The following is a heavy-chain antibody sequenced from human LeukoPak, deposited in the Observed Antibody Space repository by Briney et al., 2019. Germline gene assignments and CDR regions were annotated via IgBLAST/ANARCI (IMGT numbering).Heavy chain of an antibody. V-gene: IGHV4-34*01. CDR2: INHSGST. CDR3: ASHGGDCDFDY. Sequence: SETLSLTCAVYGGSFSGYYWSWIRQPPGKGLEWIGEINHSGSTNYNPSLKSRVTISVDTSKNQFSLKLSSVTAADTAVYYCASHGGDCDFDYWGQGTLVTVSS. CDR1: GGSFSGYY. D-gene: IGHD2-21*02. J-gene: IGHJ4*02.